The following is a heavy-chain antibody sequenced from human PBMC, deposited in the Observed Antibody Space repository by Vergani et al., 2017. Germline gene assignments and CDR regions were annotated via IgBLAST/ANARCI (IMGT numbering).Heavy chain of an antibody. D-gene: IGHD2-15*01. CDR3: ARDVLQDIVVVGPDIGMDF. J-gene: IGHJ6*02. CDR1: GDTFSSYA. Sequence: QVQLVQSGAEVKKPGSSVKVSCKASGDTFSSYAISWVRQATGQGLEWMGRIIPIFGTANYAQKFKGRVTITADESTSTAYMERSSLRSEDTAVYYCARDVLQDIVVVGPDIGMDFWGRGSTVTVSS. CDR2: IIPIFGTA. V-gene: IGHV1-69*13.